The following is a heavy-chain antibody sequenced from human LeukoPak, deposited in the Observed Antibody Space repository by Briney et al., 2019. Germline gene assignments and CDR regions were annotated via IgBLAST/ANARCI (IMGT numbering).Heavy chain of an antibody. D-gene: IGHD6-13*01. Sequence: PGRSLRLSCAASGFTFDDYAMHWVRQAPGKGLEWVSGISWNSGSIGYADSVKGRFTISRDNAKNSLYLQMNSLRAEDTALYYCAKDRYSSSWYWFDPWGQGTLVNVSS. CDR3: AKDRYSSSWYWFDP. CDR1: GFTFDDYA. J-gene: IGHJ5*02. CDR2: ISWNSGSI. V-gene: IGHV3-9*01.